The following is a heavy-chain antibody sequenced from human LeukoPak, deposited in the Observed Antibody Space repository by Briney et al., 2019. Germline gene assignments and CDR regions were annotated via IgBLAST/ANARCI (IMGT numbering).Heavy chain of an antibody. Sequence: PGGSLRLSCAASGFTFSSYAMSWVRQAPGKGLEWVAAIGGSGGSTYYADSVKGRFTISRDNSKNTLYLQMNSLRAEDTAVYYCAKDPPLYYYYYMDVWGKGTTVTVSS. J-gene: IGHJ6*03. V-gene: IGHV3-23*01. CDR1: GFTFSSYA. CDR2: IGGSGGST. CDR3: AKDPPLYYYYYMDV.